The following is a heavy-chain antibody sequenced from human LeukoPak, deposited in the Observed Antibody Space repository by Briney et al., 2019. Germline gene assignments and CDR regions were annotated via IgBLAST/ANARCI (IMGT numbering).Heavy chain of an antibody. CDR2: IKSKTDGGTT. CDR1: GFTFSNAW. CDR3: TTDRRITIFGVVTELDYFDY. V-gene: IGHV3-15*01. Sequence: GGSLRLSCAASGFTFSNAWMSWVRQAPGKGLEWVGRIKSKTDGGTTDYAAPVKGRFTISRDDSKNTLYLQMNSLRTEDTAVCYCTTDRRITIFGVVTELDYFDYWGQGTLVTVSS. D-gene: IGHD3-3*01. J-gene: IGHJ4*02.